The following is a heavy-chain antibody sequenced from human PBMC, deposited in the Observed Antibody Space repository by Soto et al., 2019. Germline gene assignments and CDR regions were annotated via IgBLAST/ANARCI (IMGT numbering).Heavy chain of an antibody. V-gene: IGHV4-28*01. Sequence: SETLSLTCGVSGSSISNDNWWVWIRQPPGKGLEWIGYIHHTGDTYSNLALKSRLTISVDTSKNQFSLRLSSVTAVDTAVYYGATKDNGNYCFESWGRGGLVTV. D-gene: IGHD1-26*01. CDR3: ATKDNGNYCFES. CDR1: GSSISNDNW. CDR2: IHHTGDT. J-gene: IGHJ4*02.